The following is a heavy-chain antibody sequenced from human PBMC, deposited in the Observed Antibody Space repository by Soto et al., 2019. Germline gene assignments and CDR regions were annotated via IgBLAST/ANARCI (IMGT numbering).Heavy chain of an antibody. CDR1: GYTFTSYD. CDR3: ARVGVVPAAIYYYYMDV. V-gene: IGHV1-8*01. D-gene: IGHD2-2*01. CDR2: MNPNSGNT. J-gene: IGHJ6*03. Sequence: ASVKVSCKASGYTFTSYDINWVRQATGQGLEWMGWMNPNSGNTGYAQKFQGRVTMTRNTSISTAYMELSSLRSEHTAVYYCARVGVVPAAIYYYYMDVWGKGTTVTVSS.